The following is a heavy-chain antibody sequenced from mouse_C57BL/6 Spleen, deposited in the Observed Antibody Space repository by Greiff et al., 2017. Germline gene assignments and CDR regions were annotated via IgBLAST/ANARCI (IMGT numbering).Heavy chain of an antibody. V-gene: IGHV1-82*01. CDR3: ALERYGNYEYYAMDY. CDR1: GYAFSSSW. Sequence: QVQLQQSGPELVKPGASVKISCKASGYAFSSSWMNWVKQRPGKGLEWIGRIYPGDGDTNYNGKFKGQAKLTADKSSSTAYMQVSSLTSEDSAVYVCALERYGNYEYYAMDYEGQGTSVTVST. CDR2: IYPGDGDT. J-gene: IGHJ4*01. D-gene: IGHD2-10*02.